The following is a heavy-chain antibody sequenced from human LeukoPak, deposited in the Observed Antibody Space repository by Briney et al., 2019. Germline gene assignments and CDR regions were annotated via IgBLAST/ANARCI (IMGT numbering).Heavy chain of an antibody. D-gene: IGHD4-17*01. CDR1: GGTFSSYA. V-gene: IGHV1-69*04. CDR3: ARGREGTVTTRYWFDP. J-gene: IGHJ5*02. Sequence: GSSVKVSCKASGGTFSSYAISWVRQAPGQGLEWMGRIIPILGIPNYAQKLQGRVTMTTDTSTSTAYMELRSLRSDDTAVYYCARGREGTVTTRYWFDPWGQGTLVTVSS. CDR2: IIPILGIP.